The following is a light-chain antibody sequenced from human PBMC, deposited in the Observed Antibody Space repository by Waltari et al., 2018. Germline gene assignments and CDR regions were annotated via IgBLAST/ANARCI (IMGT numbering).Light chain of an antibody. CDR1: ESVNSD. Sequence: EVLLTQSPVTLSVSPGEPATLSCRASESVNSDLAWYYQKPGQAPRLLLYAFSATATGVPVRFTGSGFDTDFTLTISSLQSEALGIYHCQQYNKWPPTFGGGTKVGIK. CDR2: AFS. J-gene: IGKJ4*01. V-gene: IGKV3-15*01. CDR3: QQYNKWPPT.